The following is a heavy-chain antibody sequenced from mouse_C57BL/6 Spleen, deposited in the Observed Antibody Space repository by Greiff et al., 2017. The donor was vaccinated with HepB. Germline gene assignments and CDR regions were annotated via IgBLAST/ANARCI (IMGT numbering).Heavy chain of an antibody. J-gene: IGHJ3*01. D-gene: IGHD1-1*01. CDR3: ATYYYGSSRFFAY. CDR2: INPNNGGT. V-gene: IGHV1-26*01. Sequence: EVQLQQSGPELVKPGASVKISCKASGYTFTDYYMNWVKQSHGKSLEWIGDINPNNGGTSYNQKFKGKATLTVDKSSSTAYMELRSLTSEDSAVYYCATYYYGSSRFFAYWGQGTLVTVSA. CDR1: GYTFTDYY.